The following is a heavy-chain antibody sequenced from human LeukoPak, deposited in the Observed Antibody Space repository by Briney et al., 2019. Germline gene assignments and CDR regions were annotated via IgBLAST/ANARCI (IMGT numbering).Heavy chain of an antibody. J-gene: IGHJ4*02. D-gene: IGHD6-19*01. CDR2: ISAYNGNT. CDR3: AKDRYGSGSQRKAVAGTVDY. Sequence: ASVKVSCKASGYTFTSYGISWVRQAPGQGLEWMGWISAYNGNTNYAQKLQGRVTMTTDTSTSTAYMELRSLRSDDTAVYYCAKDRYGSGSQRKAVAGTVDYWGQGTLVTVSS. CDR1: GYTFTSYG. V-gene: IGHV1-18*01.